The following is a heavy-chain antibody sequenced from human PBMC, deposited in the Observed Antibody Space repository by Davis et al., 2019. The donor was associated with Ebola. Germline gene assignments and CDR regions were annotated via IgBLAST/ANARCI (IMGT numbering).Heavy chain of an antibody. CDR2: IYYSGST. CDR3: ARRRKDCDGDCYAVGWFDP. D-gene: IGHD2-21*02. J-gene: IGHJ5*02. V-gene: IGHV4-34*01. Sequence: MPSETLSLTCAVYGGSFSGYYWSWIRQPPGKGLEWIGYIYYSGSTYYNPSLKSRVTISVDTSKNQFSLKLSSVTAADTAVYYCARRRKDCDGDCYAVGWFDPWGQGTLVTVSS. CDR1: GGSFSGYY.